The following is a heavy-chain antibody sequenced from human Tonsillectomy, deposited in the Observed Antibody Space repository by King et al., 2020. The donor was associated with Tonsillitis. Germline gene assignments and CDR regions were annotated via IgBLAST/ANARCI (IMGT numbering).Heavy chain of an antibody. J-gene: IGHJ4*02. V-gene: IGHV3-21*04. D-gene: IGHD6-13*01. CDR1: GFTFGNYC. Sequence: VQLVESGGGLVKPGGSLRLSCAASGFTFGNYCMNWVRQAPGKGLEWVSSITSSRSYIFYADSVKGRFTISRDNARNSVYLQMNGLRAEDTAIYYCAKCMDSSSRYSLYDFWGQGTLVTVSS. CDR2: ITSSRSYI. CDR3: AKCMDSSSRYSLYDF.